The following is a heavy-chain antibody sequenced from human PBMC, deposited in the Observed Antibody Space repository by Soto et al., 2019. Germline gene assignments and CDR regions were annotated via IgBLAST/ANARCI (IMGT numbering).Heavy chain of an antibody. CDR1: GFTFSDYA. Sequence: PGGSLRVSCAASGFTFSDYAMHWVRQAPCKGLEWVAVVSHDGRNTHYADSVKGRFTISRDNSKNTLYLQMNSLRAEDTAVYYCAKDFTVRYFDWLNSYWGQGALVTVSS. D-gene: IGHD3-9*01. CDR3: AKDFTVRYFDWLNSY. CDR2: VSHDGRNT. V-gene: IGHV3-30*18. J-gene: IGHJ4*02.